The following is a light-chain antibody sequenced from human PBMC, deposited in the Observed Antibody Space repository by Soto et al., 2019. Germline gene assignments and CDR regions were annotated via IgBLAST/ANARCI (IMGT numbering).Light chain of an antibody. CDR1: SSDVGTYKY. Sequence: QSVLTQPASVSGSPGQSITISCTGTSSDVGTYKYVSWYQQHPGKAPKLMIYDVSNRPSGVSNRFSGSKSGNTASLTISGLQAEDEADYYCNSYTTSSTIVFGTGTKVTVL. J-gene: IGLJ1*01. CDR3: NSYTTSSTIV. V-gene: IGLV2-14*03. CDR2: DVS.